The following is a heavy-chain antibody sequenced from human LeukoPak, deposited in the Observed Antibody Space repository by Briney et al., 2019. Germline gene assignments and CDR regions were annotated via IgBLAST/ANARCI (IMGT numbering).Heavy chain of an antibody. CDR1: GFTLSRYA. CDR2: ISGSGGTT. D-gene: IGHD2-15*01. V-gene: IGHV3-23*01. CDR3: AKEPKLSVLNWFDP. J-gene: IGHJ5*02. Sequence: GSLRLSCAASGFTLSRYAMNWVRQAPGKGLEWVSVISGSGGTTYYADSVKGRFTISRDNSKNTLFLQMNSLRVDDTAVYYCAKEPKLSVLNWFDPWGQGTLVTVSS.